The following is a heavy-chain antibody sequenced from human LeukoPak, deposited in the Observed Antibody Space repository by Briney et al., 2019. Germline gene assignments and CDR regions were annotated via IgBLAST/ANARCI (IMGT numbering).Heavy chain of an antibody. J-gene: IGHJ4*02. CDR1: AHSITGYY. Sequence: ASVKVSCKASAHSITGYYLHWVRQAPGQGLEWMGWVHPNGGERKYAQNFEGRVTMTRDTSIGTAYLEMNSLRSDDTAIYYCAREGVTAAVDYWGLETLVTVSS. CDR3: AREGVTAAVDY. V-gene: IGHV1-2*02. D-gene: IGHD2-21*02. CDR2: VHPNGGER.